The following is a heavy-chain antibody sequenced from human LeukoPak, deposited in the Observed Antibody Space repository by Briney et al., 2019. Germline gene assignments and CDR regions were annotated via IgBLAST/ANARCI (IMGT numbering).Heavy chain of an antibody. Sequence: SETLSLTCAVSGGSISSSNWWSWVRQPPGKGLGWIGEIYHSGSTNYNPSLKSRVTISVDKSKNQFSLKLSSVTAADTAVYYCARGQKYCSGGSCYLAVLRTYYFDYWGQGTLVTVSS. CDR2: IYHSGST. CDR1: GGSISSSNW. J-gene: IGHJ4*02. D-gene: IGHD2-15*01. V-gene: IGHV4-4*02. CDR3: ARGQKYCSGGSCYLAVLRTYYFDY.